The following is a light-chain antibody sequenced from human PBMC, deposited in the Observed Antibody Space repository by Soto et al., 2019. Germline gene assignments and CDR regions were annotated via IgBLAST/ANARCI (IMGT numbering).Light chain of an antibody. CDR3: QQYNNWPPWT. CDR1: RSVSSY. V-gene: IGKV3-11*01. CDR2: DAS. J-gene: IGKJ1*01. Sequence: EIVLTQSPATLSLSPGERATLSCRASRSVSSYLAWYQQKPDQAPRLLIYDASNRATGIPARFSGSGSGTEFTLTISSLQSEDFAVYYCQQYNNWPPWTFGQGTKVEIK.